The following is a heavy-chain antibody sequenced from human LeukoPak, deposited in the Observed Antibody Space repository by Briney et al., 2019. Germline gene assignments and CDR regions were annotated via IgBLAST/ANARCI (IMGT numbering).Heavy chain of an antibody. CDR3: ARGMEVEHFDY. Sequence: PSETLSLTCAVYGGSFSSYYWSWIRQPPGKGLEWIGYIYYSGSTNSNPSLKSRVTISVDTSKNQFSLNLSSVTAADTAVYYCARGMEVEHFDYWGQGTLVTVSS. V-gene: IGHV4-59*01. J-gene: IGHJ4*02. CDR2: IYYSGST. CDR1: GGSFSSYY. D-gene: IGHD1/OR15-1a*01.